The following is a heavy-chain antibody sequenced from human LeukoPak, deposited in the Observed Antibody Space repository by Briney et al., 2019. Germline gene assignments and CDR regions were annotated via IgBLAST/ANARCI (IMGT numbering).Heavy chain of an antibody. CDR1: GYTFTSYA. D-gene: IGHD3-10*01. CDR3: AREGSMVRGVIHY. V-gene: IGHV1-3*01. CDR2: INAGNGNT. Sequence: APVNVSCKASGYTFTSYAMHWVRQAPGQRLEWMGWINAGNGNTKYSQKFQGRVTITRDTSASTAYMELSSLRSEDTAVYYCAREGSMVRGVIHYWGRGTLVTVSS. J-gene: IGHJ4*02.